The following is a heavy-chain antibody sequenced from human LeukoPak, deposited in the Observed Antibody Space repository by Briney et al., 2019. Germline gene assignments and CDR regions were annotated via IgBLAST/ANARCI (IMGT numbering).Heavy chain of an antibody. CDR2: INHSGST. D-gene: IGHD6-13*01. CDR3: AGSRLAAAGTFQNY. Sequence: SETLSLTCTVSGGSISSSSYYWSWIRQPPGKGLEWIGEINHSGSTNYNPSLKSRVTISVDTSKNQFSLKLSSVTAADTAVYYCAGSRLAAAGTFQNYWGQGTLVTVSS. J-gene: IGHJ4*02. V-gene: IGHV4-39*07. CDR1: GGSISSSSYY.